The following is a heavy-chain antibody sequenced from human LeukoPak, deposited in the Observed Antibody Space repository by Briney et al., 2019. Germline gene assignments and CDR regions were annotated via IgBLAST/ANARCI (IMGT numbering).Heavy chain of an antibody. J-gene: IGHJ6*03. CDR2: IYSSGST. CDR1: GPSMKSGDFC. D-gene: IGHD3-10*01. CDR3: VRERSVLVRPQRFYYYMDV. Sequence: PSETLSLTCTVSGPSMKSGDFCWGWIRQPPGKGLVWIGTIYSSGSTYYDPSLKGRVTISMDTSKNQSSLKLTSMTAADTAVYYCVRERSVLVRPQRFYYYMDVWGEGAAVTVSS. V-gene: IGHV4-39*07.